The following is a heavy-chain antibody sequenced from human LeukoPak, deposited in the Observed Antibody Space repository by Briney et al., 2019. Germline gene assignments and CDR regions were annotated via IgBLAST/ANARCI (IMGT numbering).Heavy chain of an antibody. D-gene: IGHD6-19*01. Sequence: PGGSLRLPCAASGFTFSGYWMSWVRQAPGKGLEWVANIKQDGSVKYYVGSVKGRFTISRDNAKNSLYLQMNSLRAEDTAVYYCARPAVAGGAFDIWGQGTMVTVSS. J-gene: IGHJ3*02. CDR3: ARPAVAGGAFDI. CDR2: IKQDGSVK. CDR1: GFTFSGYW. V-gene: IGHV3-7*01.